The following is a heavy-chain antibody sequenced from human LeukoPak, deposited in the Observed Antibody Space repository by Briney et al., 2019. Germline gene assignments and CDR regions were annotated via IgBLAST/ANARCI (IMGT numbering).Heavy chain of an antibody. CDR2: FDPEDGER. Sequence: GASVKVSCKVSGYTLTELSTHWVRQAPGKGLEWMGGFDPEDGERIYAQKFQDRVTMTEDTSTDTAYMELRSLRSVDTAMYYCATALRLEALDLWGHGTMVTVSS. CDR3: ATALRLEALDL. J-gene: IGHJ3*01. D-gene: IGHD3-16*01. V-gene: IGHV1-24*01. CDR1: GYTLTELS.